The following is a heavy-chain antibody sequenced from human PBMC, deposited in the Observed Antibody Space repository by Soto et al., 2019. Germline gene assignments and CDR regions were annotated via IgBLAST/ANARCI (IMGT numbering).Heavy chain of an antibody. V-gene: IGHV1-2*02. CDR2: INPSNEVT. CDR3: MRGGWGDSPIDY. D-gene: IGHD1-26*01. J-gene: IGHJ4*02. CDR1: GYTFSAYY. Sequence: QVYLLQSGAGVKKVGASVKVSCKTSGYTFSAYYVHWARRAPGRGFQWLGWINPSNEVTTFSEFFQGRITMTRDTSTNTVHMELNRLTSDDTAVYYCMRGGWGDSPIDYWGQGTQVTVSS.